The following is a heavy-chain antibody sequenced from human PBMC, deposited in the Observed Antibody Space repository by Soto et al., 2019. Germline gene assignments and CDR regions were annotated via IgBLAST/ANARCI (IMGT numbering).Heavy chain of an antibody. CDR2: VRGNGDPP. D-gene: IGHD5-12*01. J-gene: IGHJ4*02. V-gene: IGHV3-64D*06. Sequence: PGGSLRLSCSASGFTFSSYAIHWVRQAPGKGLEYVSGVRGNGDPPFYADSVKGRFTISRDNSKNTLYLQMSGLSADDTAVYYCVKSRGGNNFDFFDWGQGALVTVSS. CDR1: GFTFSSYA. CDR3: VKSRGGNNFDFFD.